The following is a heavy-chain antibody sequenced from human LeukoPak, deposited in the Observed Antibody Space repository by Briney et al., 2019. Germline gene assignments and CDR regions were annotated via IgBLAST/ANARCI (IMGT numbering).Heavy chain of an antibody. CDR2: IASGGGANR. CDR3: ARIGTTTRGPAGLDV. V-gene: IGHV3-48*03. Sequence: LRPSCAQTGFTFSGLEINCVQHAGGRGMEKKSYIASGGGANRFYSESVKGRFTISRDNAKNSLYLHMNSLRAEDTGVYYCARIGTTTRGPAGLDVWGQGTTVTVSS. D-gene: IGHD2/OR15-2a*01. J-gene: IGHJ6*02. CDR1: GFTFSGLE.